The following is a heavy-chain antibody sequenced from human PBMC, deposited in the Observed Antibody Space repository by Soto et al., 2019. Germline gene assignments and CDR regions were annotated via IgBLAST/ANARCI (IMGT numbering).Heavy chain of an antibody. V-gene: IGHV3-48*01. D-gene: IGHD4-17*01. CDR1: GFTFSSYS. Sequence: PGGSLRLSCAASGFTFSSYSMNWVRQAPGKGLEWVSYISSSSTIYYADSVKGRFTISRDNAKNSLYLQMNSLRAEDTAVYYCATTVTFEYFQHWGQGTLVTVSS. J-gene: IGHJ1*01. CDR2: ISSSSTI. CDR3: ATTVTFEYFQH.